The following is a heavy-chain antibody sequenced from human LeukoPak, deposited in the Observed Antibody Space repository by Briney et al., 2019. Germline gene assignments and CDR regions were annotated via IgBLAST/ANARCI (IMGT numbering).Heavy chain of an antibody. CDR3: AKTPYCSGGSCYSRFKDYYYMDV. CDR2: ISSSGSTI. J-gene: IGHJ6*03. Sequence: GGSLRLSCAASGFTFSSYEMNWVRQAPGKGLEWVSYISSSGSTIYYADSVKGRFTISRDNAKNSLYLQMNSLRAEDTAVYYCAKTPYCSGGSCYSRFKDYYYMDVWGKGTTVTVSS. CDR1: GFTFSSYE. V-gene: IGHV3-48*03. D-gene: IGHD2-15*01.